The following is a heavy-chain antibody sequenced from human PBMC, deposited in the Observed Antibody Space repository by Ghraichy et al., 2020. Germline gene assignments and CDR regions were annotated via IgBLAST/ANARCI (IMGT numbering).Heavy chain of an antibody. J-gene: IGHJ4*02. V-gene: IGHV4-34*01. CDR3: ARGRRDGYNYPKVIDY. CDR2: INHSGST. Sequence: SETLSLTCAVYGGSFSGYYWSWIRQPPGKGLEWIGEINHSGSTNYNPSLKSRVTISVDTSKNQFSLKLSSVTAADTAVYYCARGRRDGYNYPKVIDYWGQGTLVTVSS. D-gene: IGHD5-24*01. CDR1: GGSFSGYY.